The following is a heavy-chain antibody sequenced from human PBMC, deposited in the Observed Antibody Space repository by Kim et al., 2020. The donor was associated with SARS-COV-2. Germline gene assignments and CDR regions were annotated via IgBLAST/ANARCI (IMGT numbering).Heavy chain of an antibody. CDR1: GFTVSSNY. D-gene: IGHD3-9*01. V-gene: IGHV3-53*01. J-gene: IGHJ6*02. CDR3: ARAHYYDILTGYYNPTYYGMDV. Sequence: GGSLRLSCAASGFTVSSNYMSWVRQAPGKGLEWVSVIYSGGSTYYADSVKGRFTISRDNSKNTLYLQMNSLRAEDTAVYYCARAHYYDILTGYYNPTYYGMDVWGQGSTVTVS. CDR2: IYSGGST.